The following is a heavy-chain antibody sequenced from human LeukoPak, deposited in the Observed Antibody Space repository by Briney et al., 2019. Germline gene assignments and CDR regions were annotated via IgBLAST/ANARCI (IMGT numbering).Heavy chain of an antibody. CDR3: ARLDWGGYHVDY. J-gene: IGHJ4*02. Sequence: SETLSLTCTDSGGSISSYYWSWIRQPPGKGLEWTGYINYSGRTNYNPSLKSRVTISLDTSKNQFSLKLSSVTAADTAVYYCARLDWGGYHVDYWGQGTLVTVSS. CDR1: GGSISSYY. CDR2: INYSGRT. D-gene: IGHD3-3*01. V-gene: IGHV4-59*08.